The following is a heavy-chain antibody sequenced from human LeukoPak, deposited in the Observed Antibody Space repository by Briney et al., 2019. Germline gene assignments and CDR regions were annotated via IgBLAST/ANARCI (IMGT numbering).Heavy chain of an antibody. V-gene: IGHV4-4*09. D-gene: IGHD1-1*01. CDR2: IYTSGST. CDR1: GGSISSYY. Sequence: SETLSLTCTVSGGSISSYYWSWIRQPPGKGLEWIGYIYTSGSTNYNRSLKRRVTISVDTSKNQFSLKLSSVTDADRAVYSCARHSHELERPLDDWFDPWGQGTLVTVSS. J-gene: IGHJ5*02. CDR3: ARHSHELERPLDDWFDP.